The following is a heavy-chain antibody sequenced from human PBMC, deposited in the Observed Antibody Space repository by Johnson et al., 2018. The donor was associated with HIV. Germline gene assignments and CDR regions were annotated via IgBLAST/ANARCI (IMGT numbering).Heavy chain of an antibody. J-gene: IGHJ3*02. CDR2: ISYDGSNK. CDR1: GFTFSSYA. V-gene: IGHV3-30-3*01. D-gene: IGHD1-7*01. CDR3: ARDERWNYYDAFDI. Sequence: QVKLVESGGGVVQPGRSLRLSCAASGFTFSSYAMHWVRQAPGKGLEWVAVISYDGSNKYYADSVKGRFTISRDNSKNTLYLQINSLRAEDTAVYYCARDERWNYYDAFDIWGQGTMVTVSS.